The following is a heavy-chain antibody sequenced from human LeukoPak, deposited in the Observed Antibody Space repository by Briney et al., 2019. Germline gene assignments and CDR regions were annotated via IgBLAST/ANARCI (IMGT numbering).Heavy chain of an antibody. V-gene: IGHV3-74*01. CDR3: ARARDYDDAFDI. Sequence: GGSLRLSCAASGFTFSSYWMHWVRQAPGKGLVWVSRINSDGSSTSYADSVKGRFTISRDNAKNTLYLQMNSLRAEDTAVYYCARARDYDDAFDIWGQGTMVTVSS. CDR2: INSDGSST. J-gene: IGHJ3*02. CDR1: GFTFSSYW. D-gene: IGHD4-17*01.